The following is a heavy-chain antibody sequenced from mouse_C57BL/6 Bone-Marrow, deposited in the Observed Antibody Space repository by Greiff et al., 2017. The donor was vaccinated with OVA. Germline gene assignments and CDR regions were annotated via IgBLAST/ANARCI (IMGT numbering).Heavy chain of an antibody. V-gene: IGHV1-82*01. Sequence: VQVVESGPELVKPGASVKISCKASGYAFSSSWMNWVKQRPGKGLEWIGRIYPGDGDTNYNGKFKGKATLTADKSSSTAYMQLSSLTSEDSAVYFCAREKLSYWGQGTTLTVSS. D-gene: IGHD2-12*01. CDR1: GYAFSSSW. CDR2: IYPGDGDT. J-gene: IGHJ2*01. CDR3: AREKLSY.